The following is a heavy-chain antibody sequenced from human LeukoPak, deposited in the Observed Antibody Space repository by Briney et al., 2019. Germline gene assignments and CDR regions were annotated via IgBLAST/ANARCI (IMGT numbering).Heavy chain of an antibody. J-gene: IGHJ4*02. CDR3: ARVKGSCSSTSCYSSLEPAHFDY. Sequence: ASVKVSCKASGYTFTGYYMHWVRQAPGQGLEWMGWINPNSGGTNYAQKFQGRVTMTRDTSISTAYMELSRLRSDDTAVYYCARVKGSCSSTSCYSSLEPAHFDYWGQGTLVTVSS. D-gene: IGHD2-2*02. V-gene: IGHV1-2*02. CDR2: INPNSGGT. CDR1: GYTFTGYY.